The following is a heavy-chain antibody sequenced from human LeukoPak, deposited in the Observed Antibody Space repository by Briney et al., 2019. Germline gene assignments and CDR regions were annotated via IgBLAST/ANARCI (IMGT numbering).Heavy chain of an antibody. CDR1: GFTFSSYA. Sequence: GGSLRLSCAASGFTFSSYAMSWVRQAPGKGLEWVSFITADGGSTHYADSVKGRFTISRDNSKNTLYLQMNSLRAEDTAVYYCAKVAHYYGSGSYYEYYFDYWGQGTLVTVSS. V-gene: IGHV3-23*01. J-gene: IGHJ4*02. CDR2: ITADGGST. D-gene: IGHD3-10*01. CDR3: AKVAHYYGSGSYYEYYFDY.